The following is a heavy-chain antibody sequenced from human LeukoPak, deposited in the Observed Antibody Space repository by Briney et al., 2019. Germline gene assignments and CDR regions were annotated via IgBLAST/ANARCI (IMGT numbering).Heavy chain of an antibody. V-gene: IGHV3-21*01. J-gene: IGHJ4*02. CDR3: AREPTGDY. Sequence: GGSLRLSCAASGFTFSSYSINWVRQAPGKGLEWVSSISSGGTFMYYADSAKGRFTISRDNAKKSVFLQMNSLRAEDSAVYYCAREPTGDYWGQGMLVTVSS. CDR1: GFTFSSYS. CDR2: ISSGGTFM. D-gene: IGHD1-1*01.